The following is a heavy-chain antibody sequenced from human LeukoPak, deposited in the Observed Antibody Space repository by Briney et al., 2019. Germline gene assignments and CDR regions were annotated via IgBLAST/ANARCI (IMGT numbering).Heavy chain of an antibody. V-gene: IGHV3-9*03. CDR1: GFTFDDYA. Sequence: GRSLRLSCAASGFTFDDYAMHWVRQAPGKGLEWVSGISWNSGSIGYADSVKGRFTISRDNAKNSLYLQMDSLRAEDMALYYCAKDLGYSGSLRAYDYWGQGTLVTVSS. CDR3: AKDLGYSGSLRAYDY. D-gene: IGHD1-26*01. CDR2: ISWNSGSI. J-gene: IGHJ4*02.